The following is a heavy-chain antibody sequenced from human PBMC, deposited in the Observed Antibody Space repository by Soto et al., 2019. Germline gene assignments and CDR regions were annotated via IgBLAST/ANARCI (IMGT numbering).Heavy chain of an antibody. CDR3: ARWGTTRGFDL. J-gene: IGHJ4*02. D-gene: IGHD3-16*01. V-gene: IGHV3-30*19. CDR2: TSYDGNNK. CDR1: GFRFKSFV. Sequence: QVQLVESGGGVVQPGTSLRLSCAASGFRFKSFVMHWVRQAPGKGLEWVAFTSYDGNNKDYGDSVKGRFTVSRDNSQNTLHLQMDFLRPEDMALYHCARWGTTRGFDLWGQGTLVSVSS.